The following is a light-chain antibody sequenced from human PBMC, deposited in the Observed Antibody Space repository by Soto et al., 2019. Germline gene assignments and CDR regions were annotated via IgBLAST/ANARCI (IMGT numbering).Light chain of an antibody. J-gene: IGKJ1*01. V-gene: IGKV1-9*01. CDR3: QQLNSYPWT. CDR2: AAS. CDR1: QGISSY. Sequence: DIQLTQSQYFLSASVGERVAITCRASQGISSYLAWYQQKPGKAPKLLIYAASTLQSGVPSRFSGSGSGTEFTLTISSLQPEDFATYYCQQLNSYPWTFGQGTKGDIK.